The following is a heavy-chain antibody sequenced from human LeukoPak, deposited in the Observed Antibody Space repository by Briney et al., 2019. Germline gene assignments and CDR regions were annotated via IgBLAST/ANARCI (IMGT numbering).Heavy chain of an antibody. Sequence: GGSLRLSRAASGFTFDDYAMHWVRPAPGKGLEWVSGISWNSGSIGYADSVKGRFTISRDNAKNSLYLQMNSLRAEDTALYYCAKGAYYYDSSGYYYYWGQGTLVTVSS. CDR3: AKGAYYYDSSGYYYY. J-gene: IGHJ4*02. D-gene: IGHD3-22*01. V-gene: IGHV3-9*01. CDR2: ISWNSGSI. CDR1: GFTFDDYA.